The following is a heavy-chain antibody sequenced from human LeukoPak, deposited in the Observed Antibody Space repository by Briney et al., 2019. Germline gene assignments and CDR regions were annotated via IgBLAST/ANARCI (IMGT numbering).Heavy chain of an antibody. J-gene: IGHJ5*02. CDR3: AKDGAQYSSGPECDP. D-gene: IGHD6-19*01. CDR2: ICHDGMNA. Sequence: PGGSLRLSCAASGLHFSGTAMSWVRQAPGKGLEWVSAICHDGMNAYYADSVKGRFTISRDNSKKTVSLEINSLTAADTGVYYCAKDGAQYSSGPECDPRGQGALVTVSP. CDR1: GLHFSGTA. V-gene: IGHV3-23*01.